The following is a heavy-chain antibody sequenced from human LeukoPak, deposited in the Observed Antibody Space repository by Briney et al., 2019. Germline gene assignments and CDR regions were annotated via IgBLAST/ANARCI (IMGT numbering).Heavy chain of an antibody. CDR2: IIPIFGTA. V-gene: IGHV1-69*05. CDR1: GGTFSSYA. Sequence: ASVKVSCKASGGTFSSYAISWVRQSPGQGLEWMGGIIPIFGTANYAQKLQGRVTMTTDTSTSTAYMELRSLRSDDTAVYYCARVDSSSSGYWGQGTLVTVSS. D-gene: IGHD6-13*01. J-gene: IGHJ4*02. CDR3: ARVDSSSSGY.